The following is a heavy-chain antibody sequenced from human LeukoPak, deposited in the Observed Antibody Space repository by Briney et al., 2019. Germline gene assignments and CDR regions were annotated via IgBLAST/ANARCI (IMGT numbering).Heavy chain of an antibody. J-gene: IGHJ4*02. V-gene: IGHV1-8*02. CDR1: GYTFTSYG. CDR3: AAVGYDILTGYFGTTWGDY. Sequence: ASVKVSCKASGYTFTSYGISWVRQAPRQGLEWMGWMNPNSGNTGYAQKFQGRVTMTRNTSISTAYMELSSLRSEDTAVYYCAAVGYDILTGYFGTTWGDYWGQGTLVTVSS. D-gene: IGHD3-9*01. CDR2: MNPNSGNT.